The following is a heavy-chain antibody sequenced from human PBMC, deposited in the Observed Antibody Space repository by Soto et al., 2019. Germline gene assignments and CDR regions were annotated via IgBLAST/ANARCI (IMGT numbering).Heavy chain of an antibody. V-gene: IGHV1-8*01. CDR2: MNPNSGNT. CDR3: ASPGIAATGGYYYGMDV. J-gene: IGHJ6*02. Sequence: QVQLVQSGAEVKKPGASVKVSCKASGYTFTSYDINWVRQATGQGLEWMGWMNPNSGNTGYAQKFQGRGTMTRNTSISTAYMELSSLRSEDTAVYYCASPGIAATGGYYYGMDVWGQGTTVTVSS. CDR1: GYTFTSYD. D-gene: IGHD6-13*01.